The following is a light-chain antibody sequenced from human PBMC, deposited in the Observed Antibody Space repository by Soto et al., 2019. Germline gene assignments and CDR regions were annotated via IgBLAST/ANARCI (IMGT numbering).Light chain of an antibody. V-gene: IGLV7-46*01. CDR2: DTT. CDR1: TGAVTNGHY. CDR3: LLSYNGPYV. Sequence: QAVVTQEPSLTVSPGGTVTLTCGSSTGAVTNGHYPYWFQQKSGQAPRTLIYDTTNRHSWTPARFSGSLLGGKAALTLSGAQPEDEAEYYCLLSYNGPYVFGTGTKVTVL. J-gene: IGLJ1*01.